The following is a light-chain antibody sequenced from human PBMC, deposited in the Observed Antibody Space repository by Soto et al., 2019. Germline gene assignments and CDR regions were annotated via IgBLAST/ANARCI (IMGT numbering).Light chain of an antibody. CDR1: SSNIGSNY. V-gene: IGLV1-47*01. CDR2: RNN. J-gene: IGLJ1*01. CDR3: AAWDDSLSGSGV. Sequence: QSVLTQPPSASGTPGQRVTISCSGSSSNIGSNYVYWYQQLPGTAPKLLIYRNNQRPSGVPDRFSGSKSGTSASLAISGLRSDDEADYYCAAWDDSLSGSGVYGTGTKVTVL.